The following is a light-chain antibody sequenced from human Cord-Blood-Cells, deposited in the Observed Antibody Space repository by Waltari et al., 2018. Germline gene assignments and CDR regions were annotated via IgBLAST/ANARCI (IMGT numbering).Light chain of an antibody. Sequence: IQLTQSPSPLAASVGARPITPCQARQDISNYLNWYRQKPGQAPKPLIYDASNLKTGVPSRFSGRGAWKDGTFTISSLQPEDIATYYCTQYDNLPYTFVQGTKLEI. CDR3: TQYDNLPYT. V-gene: IGKV1-33*01. J-gene: IGKJ2*01. CDR2: DAS. CDR1: QDISNY.